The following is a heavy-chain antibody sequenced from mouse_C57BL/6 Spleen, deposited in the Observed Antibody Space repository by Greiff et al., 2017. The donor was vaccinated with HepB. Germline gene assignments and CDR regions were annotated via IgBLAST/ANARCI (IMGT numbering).Heavy chain of an antibody. J-gene: IGHJ3*01. CDR1: GYTFTSYW. CDR3: AGGTAWFAD. V-gene: IGHV1-69*01. CDR2: IDPSDSYT. D-gene: IGHD4-1*01. Sequence: VQLQQPGAELVMPGASVKLSCKASGYTFTSYWMHWVKQRPGQGLEWIGEIDPSDSYTNYNQKFKGKSTLTVDKSSSTAYMQLSSLTSEDSAVYYCAGGTAWFADWGQGTLVTGSA.